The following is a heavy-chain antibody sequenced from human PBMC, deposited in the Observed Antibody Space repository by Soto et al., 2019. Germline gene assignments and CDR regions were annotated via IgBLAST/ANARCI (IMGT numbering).Heavy chain of an antibody. J-gene: IGHJ4*02. CDR1: GYTFTSYG. D-gene: IGHD1-26*01. Sequence: QVQLVQSGAEVKKPGASVKVSCKASGYTFTSYGISWVRQAPGQGLEWMGWISAYNGNTNYAQKLQGRVTMTTDTTTSTDYMELRSLRSDDTAVYYCARDLIVGATPPYYFDYWRQGTLVTVAS. CDR2: ISAYNGNT. CDR3: ARDLIVGATPPYYFDY. V-gene: IGHV1-18*01.